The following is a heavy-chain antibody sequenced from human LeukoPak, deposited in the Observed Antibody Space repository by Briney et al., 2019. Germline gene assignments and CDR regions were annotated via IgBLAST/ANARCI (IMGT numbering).Heavy chain of an antibody. Sequence: NPGGSLRLSCAASGFTFSDYYMSWIRQAPGKGLEWVSYISSSGSTIFYADSVKGRFTISRDNAKNSLYLQMNSLRAEDTALYYCARERYYYASRGIDYWGQGTLVTVSS. J-gene: IGHJ4*02. V-gene: IGHV3-11*04. CDR3: ARERYYYASRGIDY. D-gene: IGHD3-10*01. CDR1: GFTFSDYY. CDR2: ISSSGSTI.